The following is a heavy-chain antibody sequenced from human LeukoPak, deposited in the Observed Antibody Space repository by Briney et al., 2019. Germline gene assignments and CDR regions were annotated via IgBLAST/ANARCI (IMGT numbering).Heavy chain of an antibody. CDR1: GFTFSSYA. V-gene: IGHV3-30*04. J-gene: IGHJ4*02. D-gene: IGHD3-22*01. CDR2: ISYDGSNK. Sequence: GESLKISCAASGFTFSSYAMHWVRQAPGKGLEWVAVISYDGSNKYYADSVKGRFTISRDNSKNTLYLQMNSLRAEDTAVYYCARVLTPYDSSGYYYAFDYWGQGTLVTVSS. CDR3: ARVLTPYDSSGYYYAFDY.